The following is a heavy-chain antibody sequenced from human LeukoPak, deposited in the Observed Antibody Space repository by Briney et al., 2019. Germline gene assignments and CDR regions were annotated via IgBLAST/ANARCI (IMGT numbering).Heavy chain of an antibody. J-gene: IGHJ4*02. Sequence: ASVKVSCKASGYAFSNYGISWVRQAPGQGLEWMGWISTYNGNTNYAQRLQGRVTMTTDTSTSTAYMELRSLRSDDTAVYFCASGTSYSSGWQYWGQGTPVTVSS. V-gene: IGHV1-18*01. D-gene: IGHD6-19*01. CDR1: GYAFSNYG. CDR3: ASGTSYSSGWQY. CDR2: ISTYNGNT.